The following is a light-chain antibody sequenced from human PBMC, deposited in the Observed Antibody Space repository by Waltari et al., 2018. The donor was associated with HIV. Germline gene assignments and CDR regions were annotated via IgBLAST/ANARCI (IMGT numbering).Light chain of an antibody. V-gene: IGLV1-44*01. CDR2: SNN. CDR1: RSNIGSNY. Sequence: QSVLPQPPSASGTPGQRVTISCSGSRSNIGSNYVNWSQQVPGTAPKFLMYSNNKRPSGVPDRFPGSKSGTSASLAISGLQSDDEADYYCAAWDESLNAWVFGGGTRLTVL. J-gene: IGLJ3*02. CDR3: AAWDESLNAWV.